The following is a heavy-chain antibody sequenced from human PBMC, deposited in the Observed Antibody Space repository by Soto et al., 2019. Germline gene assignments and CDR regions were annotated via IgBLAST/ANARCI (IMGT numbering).Heavy chain of an antibody. Sequence: QVQLQESGPGLVKPSETLSLTCTVSGGSVSSGSYYWSWLRQPPGQGLEYIGYLYYSGSTNYNPSLKSRVTISVDTPKYQFSLKLTSVTAADTAIYYCARGQAFWTGYYRMPYYFDYWGQGTLVTVSS. V-gene: IGHV4-61*01. J-gene: IGHJ4*02. D-gene: IGHD3-3*01. CDR2: LYYSGST. CDR3: ARGQAFWTGYYRMPYYFDY. CDR1: GGSVSSGSYY.